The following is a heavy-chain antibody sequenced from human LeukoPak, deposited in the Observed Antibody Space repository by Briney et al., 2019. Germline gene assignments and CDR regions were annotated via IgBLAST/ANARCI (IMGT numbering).Heavy chain of an antibody. Sequence: SSQTLSLTCTVSGGSISSGGYYWSWIRQHPGKGLEWIGYIYYSGSTYYNPSLKSRVTISVDTSKNQFSLKLSSVTAADTAVYYCARGYCSGGSCYPVYCFDYWGQGTLVTVSS. CDR3: ARGYCSGGSCYPVYCFDY. CDR2: IYYSGST. J-gene: IGHJ4*02. D-gene: IGHD2-15*01. CDR1: GGSISSGGYY. V-gene: IGHV4-31*03.